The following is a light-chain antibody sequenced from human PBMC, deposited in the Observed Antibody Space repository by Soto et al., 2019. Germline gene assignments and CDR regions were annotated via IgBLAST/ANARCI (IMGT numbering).Light chain of an antibody. CDR2: GAS. Sequence: EIVMTQSPATLSLSPGERATLSCRASQSVSSYLAWYQQKPGQAPRLLIYGASTRATGIPARFSGSGSGTVFTLTSSRLQDDDVADYYWQQYNTSPSFGGGTKVEIK. J-gene: IGKJ4*01. CDR3: QQYNTSPS. V-gene: IGKV3-15*01. CDR1: QSVSSY.